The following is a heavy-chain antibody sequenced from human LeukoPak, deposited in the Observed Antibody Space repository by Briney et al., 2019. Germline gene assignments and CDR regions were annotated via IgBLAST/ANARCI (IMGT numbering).Heavy chain of an antibody. D-gene: IGHD6-13*01. J-gene: IGHJ4*02. CDR1: GFTLSTYW. CDR3: ARDLNDLLQNYRSTWYPADY. V-gene: IGHV3-74*01. Sequence: GGSLRLSCAASGFTLSTYWMNWVRQAPGKGLVWVSRVNNDGSSTSYADSVKGRFTISRDNTKNTLYLQMNSLRAEDTAVYYCARDLNDLLQNYRSTWYPADYWGQGTLVTVSS. CDR2: VNNDGSST.